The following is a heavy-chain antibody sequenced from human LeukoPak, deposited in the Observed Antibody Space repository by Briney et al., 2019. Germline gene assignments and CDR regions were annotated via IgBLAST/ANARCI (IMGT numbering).Heavy chain of an antibody. D-gene: IGHD1-1*01. Sequence: SETLSLTCTVSGGSISSGSYYWRWIRQPAGKGLEWIGRIYTSGSTNYNPSLKSRVTISVDTSKNQFSLKLSSVTAADTAVYYCARDWDDPALVDIWGQGTMVTVSS. V-gene: IGHV4-61*02. CDR1: GGSISSGSYY. CDR3: ARDWDDPALVDI. J-gene: IGHJ3*02. CDR2: IYTSGST.